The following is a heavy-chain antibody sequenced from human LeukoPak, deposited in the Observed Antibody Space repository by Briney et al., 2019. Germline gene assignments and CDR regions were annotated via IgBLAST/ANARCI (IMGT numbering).Heavy chain of an antibody. D-gene: IGHD6-6*01. J-gene: IGHJ4*02. CDR3: AEGSRVGEQLVGRIGSFDY. Sequence: GGSLRLSCAASGFTFSSYAMSWVRQAPGKGLEWVSAISGSGGSTYYADSVKGRFTISRDNSKNTLYLQMNSLRAEDTAVYYCAEGSRVGEQLVGRIGSFDYWGQGTLVTVSS. CDR1: GFTFSSYA. V-gene: IGHV3-23*01. CDR2: ISGSGGST.